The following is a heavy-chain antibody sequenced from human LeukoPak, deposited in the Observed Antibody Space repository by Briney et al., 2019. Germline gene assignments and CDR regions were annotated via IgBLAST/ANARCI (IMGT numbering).Heavy chain of an antibody. D-gene: IGHD4/OR15-4a*01. V-gene: IGHV3-33*01. J-gene: IGHJ6*02. CDR2: IWYDGSNK. Sequence: GGSLRLSCAVSGFTFSSYGMHWVRQAPVKGLEGVAVIWYDGSNKYYAESVKGRFTISRDNSKNTLYLQMNSLRAEDTAVYYCARRSVLTGPYYYYGVDVWGQGTTVTVSS. CDR3: ARRSVLTGPYYYYGVDV. CDR1: GFTFSSYG.